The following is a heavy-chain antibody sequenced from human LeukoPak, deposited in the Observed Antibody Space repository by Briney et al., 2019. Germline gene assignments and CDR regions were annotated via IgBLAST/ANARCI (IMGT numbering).Heavy chain of an antibody. CDR3: ARGMPPSTSKVPLSY. Sequence: SVKVPCKASGGTFSSYTISWVRQAPGQGLEWMGRIIPILGIANYAQKFQGRVTITADKSTSTAYMELSSLRSEDTAVYYCARGMPPSTSKVPLSYWGQGTLVTVSS. CDR1: GGTFSSYT. D-gene: IGHD1-1*01. V-gene: IGHV1-69*02. CDR2: IIPILGIA. J-gene: IGHJ4*02.